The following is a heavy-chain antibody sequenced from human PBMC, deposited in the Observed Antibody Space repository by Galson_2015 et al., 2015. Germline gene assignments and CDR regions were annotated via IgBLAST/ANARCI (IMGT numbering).Heavy chain of an antibody. Sequence: SVKVSCKASGGTFSSYAISWVRQAPGQGLEWMGGIIPIFGTANYAQKFQGRVTITADESTSTAYMELSSLRSEDTAVYYCARVRLEEWELPNYYYYGMDVWGQGTTVTVSS. J-gene: IGHJ6*02. CDR3: ARVRLEEWELPNYYYYGMDV. D-gene: IGHD1-26*01. CDR1: GGTFSSYA. CDR2: IIPIFGTA. V-gene: IGHV1-69*13.